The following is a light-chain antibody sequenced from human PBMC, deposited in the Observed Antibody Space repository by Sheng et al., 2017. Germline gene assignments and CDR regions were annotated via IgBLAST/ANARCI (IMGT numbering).Light chain of an antibody. CDR1: SSNLGNNY. CDR3: GTWDSSLSGGV. CDR2: DDN. J-gene: IGLJ3*02. V-gene: IGLV1-51*01. Sequence: QSVLTQPPSVSAAPGQKVTISCSGSSSNLGNNYVSWYQQLPGPAPKLLIYDDNKRPSGIPGRFSGSRSGTSATLGITGLQTGDEADYYCGTWDSSLSGGVFGGGTKLTVL.